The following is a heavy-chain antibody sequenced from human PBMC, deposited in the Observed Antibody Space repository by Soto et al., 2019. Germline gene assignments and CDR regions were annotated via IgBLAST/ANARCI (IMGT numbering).Heavy chain of an antibody. J-gene: IGHJ6*02. D-gene: IGHD1-7*01. CDR1: WDTFTDNSAA. CDR3: ARVLYNWNYVADYYYYYGMDV. Sequence: SPTLSLTCAISWDTFTDNSAAWNWIRQSPSRGLEGLGRAYYRSKWYNDYAVSVKSRRTIKPDTSKNQYSLQLNSVIPEDTAVYYCARVLYNWNYVADYYYYYGMDVWGQGTTVTVSS. V-gene: IGHV6-1*01. CDR2: AYYRSKWYN.